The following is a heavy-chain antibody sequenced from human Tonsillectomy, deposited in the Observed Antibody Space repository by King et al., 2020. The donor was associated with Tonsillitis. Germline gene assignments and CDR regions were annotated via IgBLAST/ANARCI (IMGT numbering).Heavy chain of an antibody. Sequence: VQLVESGGGLVQPGRSLRLSCTASGFTFGDYAMSWVRQAPGKGLEWVGFIRSKVYGRTTEYAASVKGRFTISTDDSKSIAYLQMNSLKTEDTGVYYCSRGDYYDSTGYYHTLDIWGQGTMVTVSS. D-gene: IGHD3-22*01. CDR2: IRSKVYGRTT. J-gene: IGHJ3*02. CDR3: SRGDYYDSTGYYHTLDI. CDR1: GFTFGDYA. V-gene: IGHV3-49*04.